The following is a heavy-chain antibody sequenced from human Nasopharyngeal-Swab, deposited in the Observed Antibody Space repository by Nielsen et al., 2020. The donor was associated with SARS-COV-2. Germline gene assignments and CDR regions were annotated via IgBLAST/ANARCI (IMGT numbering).Heavy chain of an antibody. CDR3: SRKDSYYGTDV. CDR1: GFTFGDYD. Sequence: GESLKISCPTSGFTFGDYDMDWFRQAPGKGLEWVGFIKSKAYGGITEYAASVKGRFSIPRDDSKSIAYLQMNSLKTEDSAVYYCSRKDSYYGTDVWGQGTTVTVSS. CDR2: IKSKAYGGIT. V-gene: IGHV3-49*03. J-gene: IGHJ6*02.